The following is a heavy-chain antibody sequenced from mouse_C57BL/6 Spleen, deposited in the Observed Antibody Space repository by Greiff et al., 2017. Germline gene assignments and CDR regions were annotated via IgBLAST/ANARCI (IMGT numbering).Heavy chain of an antibody. CDR1: GYTFTDYE. CDR3: TRWHGSSSGYFDV. D-gene: IGHD1-1*01. V-gene: IGHV1-15*01. J-gene: IGHJ1*03. CDR2: IDPETGGT. Sequence: QVQLQQSGAELVRPGASVTLSCKASGYTFTDYEMHWVKQTPVHGLEWIGAIDPETGGTAYNQKFKGKAILTADKSSSTAYMELRSLTSEDSAVYYCTRWHGSSSGYFDVWGTGTTVTVSS.